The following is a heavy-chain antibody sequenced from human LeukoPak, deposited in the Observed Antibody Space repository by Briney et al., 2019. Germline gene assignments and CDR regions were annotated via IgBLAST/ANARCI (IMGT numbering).Heavy chain of an antibody. V-gene: IGHV3-7*01. J-gene: IGHJ4*02. CDR2: IKQDGSER. CDR1: GFTFSSYW. D-gene: IGHD3-22*01. Sequence: PGGSLRLSCAASGFTFSSYWMSWVRQAPGKGLEWVANIKQDGSERYYVDSVKGRFTIFKDNAKNSLYLQMNSLRAEDTAVYYCAKDDYYDTSGYRDWGQGTLVTVSS. CDR3: AKDDYYDTSGYRD.